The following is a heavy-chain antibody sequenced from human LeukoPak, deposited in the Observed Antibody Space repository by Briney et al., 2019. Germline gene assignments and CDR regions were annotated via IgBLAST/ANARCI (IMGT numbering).Heavy chain of an antibody. CDR2: INPNSGGT. V-gene: IGHV1-2*02. D-gene: IGHD3-10*01. CDR3: ARQKSARYYYGSGSYYYIDY. J-gene: IGHJ4*02. Sequence: ASVKVSCKASGYTFTGYYMHWVRQAPGQGLEWMGWINPNSGGTNYAQKFQGRVTMTRDTSISTAYMELSRLRSDDTAVYYCARQKSARYYYGSGSYYYIDYWGQGTLVTVSS. CDR1: GYTFTGYY.